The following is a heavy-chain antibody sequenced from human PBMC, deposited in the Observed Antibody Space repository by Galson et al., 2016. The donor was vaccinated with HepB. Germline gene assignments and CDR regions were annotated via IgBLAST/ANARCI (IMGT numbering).Heavy chain of an antibody. D-gene: IGHD3-22*01. Sequence: SLRLSCAVSGFTFSSYSMNWVRQAPGKGLEWVSSIASNSRYIYYADSVKGRFTMSRDNAKNSLYLQMNSLTAEDRAVYDCARERNYYDSSGYYFDYFDYWGKGTLVTVSS. CDR2: IASNSRYI. CDR3: ARERNYYDSSGYYFDYFDY. CDR1: GFTFSSYS. V-gene: IGHV3-21*01. J-gene: IGHJ4*02.